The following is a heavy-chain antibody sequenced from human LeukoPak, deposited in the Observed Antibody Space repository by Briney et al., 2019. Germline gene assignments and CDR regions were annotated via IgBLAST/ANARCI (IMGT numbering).Heavy chain of an antibody. CDR3: ARICSSTDCLIPD. V-gene: IGHV3-74*01. Sequence: GGSLRLSCAASGFTFSRHWMHWVRQAPGKGLVWISRINSDASDTNYADFVKGRFTISRDNAKNTVYLHINSLRDEGAAVYYCARICSSTDCLIPDWGQGTQVTVSS. CDR2: INSDASDT. CDR1: GFTFSRHW. J-gene: IGHJ4*02. D-gene: IGHD2-2*01.